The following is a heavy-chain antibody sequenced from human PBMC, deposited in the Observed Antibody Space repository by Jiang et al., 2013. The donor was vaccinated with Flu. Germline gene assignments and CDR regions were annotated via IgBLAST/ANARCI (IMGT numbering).Heavy chain of an antibody. D-gene: IGHD5-12*01. CDR1: GGSISSYY. J-gene: IGHJ4*02. CDR3: ARSSLGYSAY. V-gene: IGHV4-59*01. CDR2: IYYSGST. Sequence: GLVKPSETLSLTCTVSGGSISSYYWSWIRQPPGKGLEWIGYIYYSGSTNYNPSLKSRATISVDTSKNQFSLRLSSVTAADTAVYYCARSSLGYSAYWGQGTLVTVSS.